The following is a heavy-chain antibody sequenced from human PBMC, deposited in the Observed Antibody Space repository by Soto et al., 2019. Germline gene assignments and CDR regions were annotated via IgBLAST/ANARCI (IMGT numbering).Heavy chain of an antibody. D-gene: IGHD1-7*01. CDR2: ILSDGKRT. Sequence: QVQLVESGGDVVQPGRSLRLSCAASGFNVTTYTMHWVRQAPGKGLDWVAVILSDGKRTSYADSVKGRFTMSRDNSKNTVHLQMNSLRAEDTAIYYCVKEGVAVGTTEGGAFHIWGQGTLITVSS. V-gene: IGHV3-30*04. CDR1: GFNVTTYT. CDR3: VKEGVAVGTTEGGAFHI. J-gene: IGHJ3*02.